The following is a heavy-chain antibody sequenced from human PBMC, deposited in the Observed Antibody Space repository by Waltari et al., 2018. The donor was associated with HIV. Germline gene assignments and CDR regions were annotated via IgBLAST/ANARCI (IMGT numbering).Heavy chain of an antibody. CDR2: ISYDGSNK. V-gene: IGHV3-30*04. Sequence: QVQLVESGGGVVQRGRSLRLSCAASGFTFSRIDMHWVRQAPGKGLKWVAVISYDGSNKYYEDSVKVRFTIARDDAEHTLYLQMNSLGAEDTAVYYCARDQTMTRAFDIWGQGTMVTVSS. D-gene: IGHD3-22*01. CDR3: ARDQTMTRAFDI. CDR1: GFTFSRID. J-gene: IGHJ3*02.